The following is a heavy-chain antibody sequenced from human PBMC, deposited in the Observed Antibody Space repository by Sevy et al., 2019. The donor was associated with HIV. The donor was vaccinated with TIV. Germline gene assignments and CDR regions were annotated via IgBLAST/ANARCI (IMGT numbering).Heavy chain of an antibody. Sequence: GGSLRLSCAASGFSFNDHAMHWVRHVPGKGLEWVSGVSWNSRNIGYGDSVKDRFTIPRDNANHFLYLEMNSLRPEDTAFYYCAKDINRGCDGVNCYPYYYYFYCLDVWGQGTTVTVSS. CDR3: AKDINRGCDGVNCYPYYYYFYCLDV. CDR2: VSWNSRNI. V-gene: IGHV3-9*01. D-gene: IGHD2-21*01. J-gene: IGHJ6*02. CDR1: GFSFNDHA.